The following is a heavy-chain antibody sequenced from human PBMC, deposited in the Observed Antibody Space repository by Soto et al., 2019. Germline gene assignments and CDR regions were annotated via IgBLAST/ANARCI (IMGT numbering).Heavy chain of an antibody. J-gene: IGHJ3*01. V-gene: IGHV3-30*15. Sequence: PGGSLRLSYVGSGFIFSNNTMHWVRQTPGKGLEWVAFMSYDGSDTFYADSVKGRFTISRDNSKNTLFLHMSNLRAEDTAVYYCARDRYSSSLFDFWGQGTMVTVSS. CDR2: MSYDGSDT. CDR1: GFIFSNNT. CDR3: ARDRYSSSLFDF. D-gene: IGHD6-13*01.